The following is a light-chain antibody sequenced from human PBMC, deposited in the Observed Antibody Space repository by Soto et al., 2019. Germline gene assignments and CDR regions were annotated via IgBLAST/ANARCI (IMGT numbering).Light chain of an antibody. CDR3: QQYDGY. J-gene: IGKJ2*01. CDR1: QSISTW. V-gene: IGKV1-5*01. Sequence: DVQMTQSPSTLSASVGDRVTITCRASQSISTWLAWYQQKPGKAPKLLIHDASSLESGVPSRFSGSGSGAEFTLTTSSLQPDDFGTYYCQQYDGYFGQGTRLEIK. CDR2: DAS.